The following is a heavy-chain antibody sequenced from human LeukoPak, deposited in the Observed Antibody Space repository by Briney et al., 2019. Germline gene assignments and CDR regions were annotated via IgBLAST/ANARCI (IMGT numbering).Heavy chain of an antibody. D-gene: IGHD3-10*01. CDR1: GFTLSPYW. V-gene: IGHV3-74*01. J-gene: IGHJ6*03. CDR3: ARGRKAGVDNYYYMDV. CDR2: INSDGSTT. Sequence: GGSLRLSCAASGFTLSPYWMHWVRQAPGKGLLWVSRINSDGSTTDYADSMQGRFTISRDNAKNTLYLQMNSLRAEDTAVYYCARGRKAGVDNYYYMDVWGKGTTVTVSS.